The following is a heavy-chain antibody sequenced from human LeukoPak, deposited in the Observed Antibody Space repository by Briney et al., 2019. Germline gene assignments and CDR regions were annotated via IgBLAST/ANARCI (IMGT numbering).Heavy chain of an antibody. CDR2: IKGDGSST. V-gene: IGHV3-74*01. J-gene: IGHJ4*02. CDR1: GFTFSSYW. D-gene: IGHD2-2*01. Sequence: PGGSLRLSCAASGFTFSSYWMHWVRQAPGKGLVWVSRIKGDGSSTSYADSVKGRFTISRDNAKNTLYLQMNSLRAEDTAVYYCAKDRFGCSSTSCYSLDYWGQGTLVTVSS. CDR3: AKDRFGCSSTSCYSLDY.